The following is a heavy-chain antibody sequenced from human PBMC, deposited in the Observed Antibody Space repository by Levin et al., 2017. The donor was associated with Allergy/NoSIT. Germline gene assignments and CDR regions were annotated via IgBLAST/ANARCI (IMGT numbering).Heavy chain of an antibody. CDR2: ISPSSSVI. V-gene: IGHV3-48*01. J-gene: IGHJ5*02. CDR1: GFTVSSYS. Sequence: GGSLRLSCVVSGFTVSSYSMNWVRQAPGKGLEWISYISPSSSVIYYADSVKGRFTISRDNAKNSLYLQMTSLRVEDTAVYYCARDAKETTPTENWFDPWGQGTLVTVSS. D-gene: IGHD1-14*01. CDR3: ARDAKETTPTENWFDP.